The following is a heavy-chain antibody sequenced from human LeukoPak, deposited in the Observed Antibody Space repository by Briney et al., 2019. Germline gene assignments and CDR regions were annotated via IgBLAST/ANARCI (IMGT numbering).Heavy chain of an antibody. CDR3: ARLHYYGMDV. CDR1: GGSISSYY. Sequence: SETLSLTCTVSGGSISSYYWSWIRQPPGKGLEWIGYIYYSGSTNYNPSLKSRVTISVDTSKNQFSLKLSSVTAADTAVYYCARLHYYGMDVWGQGTTVTVSS. J-gene: IGHJ6*02. V-gene: IGHV4-59*12. CDR2: IYYSGST.